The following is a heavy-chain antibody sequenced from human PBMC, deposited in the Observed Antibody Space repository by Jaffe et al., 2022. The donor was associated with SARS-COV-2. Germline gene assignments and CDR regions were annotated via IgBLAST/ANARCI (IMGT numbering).Heavy chain of an antibody. V-gene: IGHV3-23*01. CDR3: AKTRVGFSD. Sequence: EVHLLESGGGLVQPGGSLRLSCSASGFIFSSYTMSWVRQVPGKGLEWVSGITGSGGITYYAESVKGRFTISRDNSQNTLHLQMNSLRVEDMATYFCAKTRVGFSDWGQGTMVTVAS. CDR1: GFIFSSYT. D-gene: IGHD5-12*01. CDR2: ITGSGGIT. J-gene: IGHJ3*01.